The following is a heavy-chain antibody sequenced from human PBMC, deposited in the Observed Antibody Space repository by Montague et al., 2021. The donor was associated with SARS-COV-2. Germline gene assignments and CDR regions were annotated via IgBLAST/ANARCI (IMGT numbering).Heavy chain of an antibody. V-gene: IGHV4-34*01. CDR2: INHSGST. J-gene: IGHJ6*02. CDR1: GGSVSGYY. CDR3: ARVRAVPAAMRIFSLGRSYYGMDV. D-gene: IGHD2-2*01. Sequence: SETRARTGAVYGGSVSGYYWSWIRQPPGKGLEWIGEINHSGSTNYNPSLKRRVTIAVDTSKNQVSLKLSSVTAADTAVYYCARVRAVPAAMRIFSLGRSYYGMDVWGQGTTVTVSS.